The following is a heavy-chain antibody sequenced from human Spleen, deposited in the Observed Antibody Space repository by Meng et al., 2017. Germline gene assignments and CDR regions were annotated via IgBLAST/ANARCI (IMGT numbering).Heavy chain of an antibody. D-gene: IGHD6-19*01. CDR3: AIAVAGRFDY. CDR2: ISGSGSSA. CDR1: GFTFSSYA. Sequence: GESPKISCAASGFTFSSYAMNWLRPAPGTGLEWVSSISGSGSSAYYADYVKGRFTISRDNSKNTLYLQMNRLRAEDTAVYYCAIAVAGRFDYWGQGTLVTVSS. J-gene: IGHJ4*02. V-gene: IGHV3-23*01.